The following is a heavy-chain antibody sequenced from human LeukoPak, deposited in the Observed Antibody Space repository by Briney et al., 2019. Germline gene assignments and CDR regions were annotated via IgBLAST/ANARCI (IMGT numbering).Heavy chain of an antibody. CDR1: GYSISSGYY. CDR3: ARPRYSSGWNYFDY. J-gene: IGHJ4*02. CDR2: IYHSGST. V-gene: IGHV4-38-2*01. D-gene: IGHD6-19*01. Sequence: LETLSLTCAVSGYSISSGYYWGWIRQPPGKGLEWIGSIYHSGSTYYNPSLKSRVTISVDTSKNQFSLKLSSVTAADTAVYYCARPRYSSGWNYFDYWGQGTLVTVSS.